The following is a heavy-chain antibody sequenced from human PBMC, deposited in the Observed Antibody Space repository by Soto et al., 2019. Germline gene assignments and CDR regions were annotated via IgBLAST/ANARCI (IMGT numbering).Heavy chain of an antibody. CDR2: LGVRST. J-gene: IGHJ3*01. CDR3: AKGTLVKTPGTRVFAG. Sequence: GGSLRLSCAASGFTFSNYAMSWVRQAPGMWLGWVSTLGVRSTYYADSVKGRFTISRDNSNNALYLQMNSLRVGDTAVYYCAKGTLVKTPGTRVFAGCGHGTRVSVSS. D-gene: IGHD6-13*01. CDR1: GFTFSNYA. V-gene: IGHV3-23*01.